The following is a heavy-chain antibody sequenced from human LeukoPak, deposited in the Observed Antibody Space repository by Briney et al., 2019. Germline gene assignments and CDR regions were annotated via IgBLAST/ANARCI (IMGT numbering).Heavy chain of an antibody. CDR1: GGTFSSYA. Sequence: SVKVSCKASGGTFSSYAISWVRQAPGQGLEWMGGIIPIFGTANYAQKFQGRVTITADESTSTAYMELSSLRSEDTAVYYCARSHNVYCSSTSCYAYYFDYWGQGTLVTVSS. CDR2: IIPIFGTA. D-gene: IGHD2-2*01. CDR3: ARSHNVYCSSTSCYAYYFDY. J-gene: IGHJ4*02. V-gene: IGHV1-69*13.